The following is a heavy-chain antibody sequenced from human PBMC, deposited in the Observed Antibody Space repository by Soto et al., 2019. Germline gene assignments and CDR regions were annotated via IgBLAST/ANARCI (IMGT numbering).Heavy chain of an antibody. CDR3: VTGRSGTRGDDV. CDR1: VFTFYIYA. D-gene: IGHD2-2*01. V-gene: IGHV3-64*04. J-gene: IGHJ4*02. Sequence: PGGSLLVSCSTTVFTFYIYAMTWVRQAPGRGLEWVSSISHHGGGTYYAESVKGRFTISRDNSKNTLYLQMNGLRAEDTAIYYCVTGRSGTRGDDVWGQGTMVTVSS. CDR2: ISHHGGGT.